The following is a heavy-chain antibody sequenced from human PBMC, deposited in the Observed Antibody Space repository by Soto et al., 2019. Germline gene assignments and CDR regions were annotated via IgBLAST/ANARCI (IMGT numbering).Heavy chain of an antibody. V-gene: IGHV4-59*08. CDR2: IYYSGST. Sequence: SETLSLTCTVSGGSISSYYWSWIRQPPGKGLEWIGYIYYSGSTNYNPSLKSRITISPDTSNNQLALQLNSVTPDDTAVYYCVRLIGNSWLDSWGQGTLVTVSS. CDR3: VRLIGNSWLDS. CDR1: GGSISSYY. J-gene: IGHJ5*01.